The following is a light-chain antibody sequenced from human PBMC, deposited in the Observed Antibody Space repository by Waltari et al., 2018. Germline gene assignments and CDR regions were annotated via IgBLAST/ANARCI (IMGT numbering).Light chain of an antibody. J-gene: IGKJ1*01. CDR2: GTS. CDR3: QHYVRLPAT. V-gene: IGKV3-20*01. CDR1: QSVSRAF. Sequence: EIVLTQSPGTLSLSPGERDTLSCRARQSVSRAFAWYQQKPGQAPSLLIYGTSTRATVIPDRFSGSGSGTDFSLTISRLEPEDVAVYFCQHYVRLPATFGQGTKVEIK.